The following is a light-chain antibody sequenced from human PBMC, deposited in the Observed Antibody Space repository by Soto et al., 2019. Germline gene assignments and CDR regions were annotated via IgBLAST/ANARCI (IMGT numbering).Light chain of an antibody. CDR1: QGISSW. CDR3: QQTDSFSLT. V-gene: IGKV1D-12*01. CDR2: SAS. J-gene: IGKJ4*01. Sequence: DIQMTQSPSSVSASVGDRVTITCRASQGISSWLAWYQQISGQAPKLLIYSASTLQTGVPSRFSGSGYGTDFTLTVDNLQPEDFATYYCQQTDSFSLTFGGGTTVEVK.